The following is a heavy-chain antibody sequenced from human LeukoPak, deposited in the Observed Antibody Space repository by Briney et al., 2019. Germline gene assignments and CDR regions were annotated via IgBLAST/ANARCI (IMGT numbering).Heavy chain of an antibody. J-gene: IGHJ3*02. CDR1: GFSFHSYA. V-gene: IGHV3-23*01. CDR2: ISGSSVST. Sequence: GGSLKLSCAASGFSFHSYAMTWVRQTPGGGLEWVAGISGSSVSTHYADSVKGRFTISRDNSKNTLFLQLNSLRAEDTAIYYCAKVIDYGALDARDIWGQGTMVTVSS. D-gene: IGHD4-17*01. CDR3: AKVIDYGALDARDI.